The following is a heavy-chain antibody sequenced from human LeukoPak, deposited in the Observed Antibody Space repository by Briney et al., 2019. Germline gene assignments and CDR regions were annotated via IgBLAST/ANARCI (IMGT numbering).Heavy chain of an antibody. D-gene: IGHD6-13*01. CDR1: GGSISTYY. CDR2: IYYSGGT. CDR3: ASPDSSSPTRAFDI. Sequence: PSETLSLTCTVSGGSISTYYWGWIRQPPGKGLEWIAFIYYSGGTYYNPSLKSRVTISVDKSKNQFSLKLSSVTAADTAVYYCASPDSSSPTRAFDIWGQGTMVTVSS. J-gene: IGHJ3*02. V-gene: IGHV4-39*07.